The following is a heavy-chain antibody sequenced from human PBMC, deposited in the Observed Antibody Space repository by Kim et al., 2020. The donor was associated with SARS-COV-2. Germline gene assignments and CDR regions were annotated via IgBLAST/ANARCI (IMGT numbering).Heavy chain of an antibody. J-gene: IGHJ4*02. CDR2: IDPSDSYT. CDR1: GYSFTSYW. CDR3: AKGHTYYYDSSEN. V-gene: IGHV5-10-1*01. Sequence: GESLKISCKGSGYSFTSYWISWVRQMPGKGLEWMGRIDPSDSYTNYSPSFQGHVTISADKSISTAYLQWSSLKASDTAMYYCAKGHTYYYDSSENWGQGTLVTVSS. D-gene: IGHD3-22*01.